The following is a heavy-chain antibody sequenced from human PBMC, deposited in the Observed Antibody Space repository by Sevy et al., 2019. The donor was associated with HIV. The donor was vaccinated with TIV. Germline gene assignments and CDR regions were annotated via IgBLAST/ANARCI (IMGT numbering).Heavy chain of an antibody. CDR2: IHDNGRT. Sequence: SETLSLICTVSGGSVNNYYWTWIRQSPGKGLEWIAYIHDNGRTNYNPSLKSRVSISVDMSKNQFSLKLTSVTAADTAVYYCARIPDISGWPFDIWGQGALVTVSS. CDR3: ARIPDISGWPFDI. J-gene: IGHJ4*02. CDR1: GGSVNNYY. D-gene: IGHD6-19*01. V-gene: IGHV4-59*02.